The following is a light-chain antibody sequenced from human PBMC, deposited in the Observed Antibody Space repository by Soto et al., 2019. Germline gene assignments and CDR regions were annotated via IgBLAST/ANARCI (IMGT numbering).Light chain of an antibody. CDR1: SSDVGGYNF. V-gene: IGLV2-14*01. Sequence: QSALTQPASVSGSPGQSITISCTETSSDVGGYNFVSWYQQYPGKAPKLVIYEVSNRPSGISNRFSGSKSANTASLTISGLQTEDEADYYCSSYTNSGTRLFGGGTKLTVL. CDR2: EVS. J-gene: IGLJ3*02. CDR3: SSYTNSGTRL.